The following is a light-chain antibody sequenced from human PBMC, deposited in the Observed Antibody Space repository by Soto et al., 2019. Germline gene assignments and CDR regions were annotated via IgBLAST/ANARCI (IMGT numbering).Light chain of an antibody. CDR2: GNH. J-gene: IGLJ1*01. CDR1: SSNIGAGYD. CDR3: QAYDTSLSTDV. Sequence: QSVLTQPPSVSGAPGQRVAISCTGTSSNIGAGYDVQWYRQLPGTAPKLLIYGNHNRPSGVPDRFSGSKSGASASLAITGLQAEDEADYYCQAYDTSLSTDVFGTGTKLTVL. V-gene: IGLV1-40*01.